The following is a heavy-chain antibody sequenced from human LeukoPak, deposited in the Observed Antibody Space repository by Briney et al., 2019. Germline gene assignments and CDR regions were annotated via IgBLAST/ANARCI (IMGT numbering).Heavy chain of an antibody. Sequence: GGSLRLSCAASGFTVSSDYMSWVRQAPGKGLEWVSVIYNNGNTYYADSVKGRFTISRDNSKNTLYLQMNSLRAEDTAVYYCAREVTGGNPFDYWGQGTLVTVSS. CDR2: IYNNGNT. CDR1: GFTVSSDY. J-gene: IGHJ4*02. D-gene: IGHD4-23*01. V-gene: IGHV3-53*01. CDR3: AREVTGGNPFDY.